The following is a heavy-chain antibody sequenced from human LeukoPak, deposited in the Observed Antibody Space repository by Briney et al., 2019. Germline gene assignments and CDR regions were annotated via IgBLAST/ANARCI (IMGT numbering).Heavy chain of an antibody. D-gene: IGHD6-13*01. CDR1: GYTLTSYG. CDR2: ISAYNGNT. Sequence: ASVKVSCKASGYTLTSYGISWVRQAPGQGLEWMGWISAYNGNTNYAQKVQGRVTVTTDTSTSTVYMELRSLRSDDTAVYYCARDRGSGNWWEFDYWGQGTLVTVSS. V-gene: IGHV1-18*01. CDR3: ARDRGSGNWWEFDY. J-gene: IGHJ4*02.